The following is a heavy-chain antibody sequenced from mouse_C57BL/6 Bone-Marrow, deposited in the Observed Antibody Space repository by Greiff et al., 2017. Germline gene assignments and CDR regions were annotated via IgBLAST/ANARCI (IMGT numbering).Heavy chain of an antibody. CDR1: GYPFTSYG. J-gene: IGHJ2*01. D-gene: IGHD1-1*01. V-gene: IGHV1-81*01. CDR3: ASRAYYGSSA. Sequence: QVQLKESGAELARPGASVKLSCKASGYPFTSYGISWVKQRTGRGLEWIGEIYPRSGNTYYNEKFKGKATLTAAKSSSTADMELRSLTSEDSAVYFWASRAYYGSSAWGQGTTLTVSA. CDR2: IYPRSGNT.